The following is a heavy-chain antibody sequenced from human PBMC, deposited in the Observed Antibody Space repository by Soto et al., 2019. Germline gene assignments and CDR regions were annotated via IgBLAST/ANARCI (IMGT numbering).Heavy chain of an antibody. Sequence: PSETLSLTCTVSGGSISSSSYYWGWIRQPPGKGLEWIGSIYYSGSTYYNPSLKSRVTISVDTSKNQFSLKLSSVTAADTAVYYCARGYCTNGACYASGAAFDIWGQGTMVTVSS. J-gene: IGHJ3*02. CDR3: ARGYCTNGACYASGAAFDI. D-gene: IGHD2-8*01. V-gene: IGHV4-39*01. CDR1: GGSISSSSYY. CDR2: IYYSGST.